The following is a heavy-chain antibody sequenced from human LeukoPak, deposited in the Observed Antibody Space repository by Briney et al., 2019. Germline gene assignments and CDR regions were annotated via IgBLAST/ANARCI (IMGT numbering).Heavy chain of an antibody. CDR3: ARLVVLSSDDY. Sequence: GASVKVSCKASGYTFTSYDINWVRQATGQGPEWMGWMNPNSGNTGYAQKFRGRVSITTNTTISTAYMELSSLVSDGTAVYYCARLVVLSSDDYWGQGTLVTVSS. CDR1: GYTFTSYD. CDR2: MNPNSGNT. V-gene: IGHV1-8*03. D-gene: IGHD3-16*02. J-gene: IGHJ4*02.